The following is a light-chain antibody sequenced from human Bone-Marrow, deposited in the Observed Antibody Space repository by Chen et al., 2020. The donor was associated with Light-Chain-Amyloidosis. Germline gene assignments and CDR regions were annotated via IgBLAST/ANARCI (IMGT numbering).Light chain of an antibody. CDR3: QQSYSTPIT. Sequence: DIQMTQSPSSLSAYERDRVTITCRASQTIGKYLNWYQQKPGKAPKLLIYAASSLQSGVPSRFSGSGSGTDFTLSISSRQAEDFAIYYCQQSYSTPITFGQGTRLEIK. CDR2: AAS. CDR1: QTIGKY. V-gene: IGKV1-39*01. J-gene: IGKJ5*01.